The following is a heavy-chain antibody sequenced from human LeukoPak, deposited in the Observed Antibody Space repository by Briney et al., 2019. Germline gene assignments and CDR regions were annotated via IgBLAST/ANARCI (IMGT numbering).Heavy chain of an antibody. D-gene: IGHD5-18*01. V-gene: IGHV4-59*08. CDR3: ARHTAMVTFFDY. CDR2: IYYSGST. CDR1: GGSISSYY. J-gene: IGHJ4*02. Sequence: SETLSLTCTVSGGSISSYYWSWIRQPPRKGLEGIGYIYYSGSTNYNPSLKSRVTISVDTSKNQFSLKLSSVTAADTAVYYCARHTAMVTFFDYWGQGTLVTVSS.